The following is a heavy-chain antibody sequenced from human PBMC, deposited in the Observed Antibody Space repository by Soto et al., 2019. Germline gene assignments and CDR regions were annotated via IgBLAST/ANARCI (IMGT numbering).Heavy chain of an antibody. CDR2: INAGNGNT. CDR1: GYTFTSYA. CDR3: ARERAAFGRYSYSSYCMDV. D-gene: IGHD6-19*01. V-gene: IGHV1-3*01. J-gene: IGHJ6*02. Sequence: SVKLSCKASGYTFTSYAMHWVRQAPGQRLEWMGWINAGNGNTKYSQKFQGRVTITRDTSASTAYMELSSLRSEDTAVYYCARERAAFGRYSYSSYCMDVWCQGLTVSVS.